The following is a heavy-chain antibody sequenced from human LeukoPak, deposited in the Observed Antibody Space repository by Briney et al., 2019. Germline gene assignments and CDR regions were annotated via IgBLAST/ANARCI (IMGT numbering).Heavy chain of an antibody. CDR1: GGSISSGAYY. J-gene: IGHJ4*02. V-gene: IGHV4-31*03. CDR3: ARGGYEGVGPNKRSDY. D-gene: IGHD5-12*01. CDR2: IHYSGST. Sequence: PSQTLSLTRTVSGGSISSGAYYWSWIRQHPGKGLEWIGSIHYSGSTSYNPPLKSRVTISVDTSKNQFSLKLSSVTAADTAVYYCARGGYEGVGPNKRSDYWGQGALVTVSS.